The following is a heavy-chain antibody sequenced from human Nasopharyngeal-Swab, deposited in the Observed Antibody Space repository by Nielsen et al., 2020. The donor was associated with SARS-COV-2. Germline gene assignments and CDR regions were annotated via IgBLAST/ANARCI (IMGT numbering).Heavy chain of an antibody. D-gene: IGHD6-13*01. J-gene: IGHJ6*02. Sequence: SETLSLTCTVSGGSVSSGSYYWSWIRQPPGKGLEWIGYIYYSGSTNYNPSLKSRVTISVDTSKNQFSLKLSSVTAADTAVYYCAGRAAAGNYYYYGMDVWGQGTTVTVSS. CDR3: AGRAAAGNYYYYGMDV. CDR2: IYYSGST. V-gene: IGHV4-61*01. CDR1: GGSVSSGSYY.